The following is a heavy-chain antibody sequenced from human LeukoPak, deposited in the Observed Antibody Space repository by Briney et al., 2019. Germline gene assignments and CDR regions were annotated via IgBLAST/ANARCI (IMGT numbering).Heavy chain of an antibody. CDR2: INPNSGGT. D-gene: IGHD3-10*01. CDR3: ARLRFGERSSDY. V-gene: IGHV1-2*02. Sequence: GWINPNSGGTNYAQKFQGRVTMTRDTSISTAYMELSRLRSDDTAVYYCARLRFGERSSDYWGQGTLVTVSS. J-gene: IGHJ4*02.